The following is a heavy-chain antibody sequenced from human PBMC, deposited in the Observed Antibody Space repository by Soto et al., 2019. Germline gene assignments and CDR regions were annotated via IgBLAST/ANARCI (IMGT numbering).Heavy chain of an antibody. J-gene: IGHJ3*02. CDR3: ARVERGTVTTVVDAFDI. V-gene: IGHV4-30-2*01. CDR2: IYDSGNT. D-gene: IGHD1-1*01. CDR1: GGSISGTTYS. Sequence: SETLSLTCAVSGGSISGTTYSWSWIRQPPGKGLEWIGDIYDSGNTYYNPSLKSQFSISVDTSKNQFSLNIYSVTAADTALYYCARVERGTVTTVVDAFDIWGPGTMVTVSS.